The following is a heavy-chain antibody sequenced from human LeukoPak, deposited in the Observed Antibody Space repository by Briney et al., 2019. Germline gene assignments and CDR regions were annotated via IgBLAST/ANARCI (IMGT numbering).Heavy chain of an antibody. CDR3: AKLAAVPYSFDY. CDR2: IQYDGSNT. V-gene: IGHV3-30*02. J-gene: IGHJ4*02. CDR1: GFSLSSYG. Sequence: GGSLRLSCAASGFSLSSYGMHWVRQAPGKGLQWVAFIQYDGSNTYYTDSVKGRFTISRDNSKNMLYLQMSSLRAEDTAMYYCAKLAAVPYSFDYWGQGTLVTVSS. D-gene: IGHD6-13*01.